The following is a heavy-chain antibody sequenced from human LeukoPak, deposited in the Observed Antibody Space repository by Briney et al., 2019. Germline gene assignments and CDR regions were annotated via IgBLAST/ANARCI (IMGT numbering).Heavy chain of an antibody. CDR2: IYYSGST. Sequence: SETLSLTCTVSGGSISSSSYYWGWIRQPPGKGLEWIGSIYYSGSTYYNPFLKSRVTISVDTSKNQFSLKLSSVTAADTAVYYCARLAGTFYYYYYMDVWGKGTTVTVSS. V-gene: IGHV4-39*01. CDR3: ARLAGTFYYYYYMDV. D-gene: IGHD1-7*01. CDR1: GGSISSSSYY. J-gene: IGHJ6*03.